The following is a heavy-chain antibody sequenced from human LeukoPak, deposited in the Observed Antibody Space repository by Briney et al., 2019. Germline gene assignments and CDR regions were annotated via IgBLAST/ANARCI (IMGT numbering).Heavy chain of an antibody. CDR1: GGSISTYY. V-gene: IGHV4-59*01. D-gene: IGHD4-17*01. CDR3: ARLTARTTVTTYYFDY. J-gene: IGHJ4*02. Sequence: SETLSLACTVSGGSISTYYWSWLRQPPGKGLEWIGYVYYSGSTNYNPSLKSRVTISADTSKNQFSLRLTSVTAADTAVYYCARLTARTTVTTYYFDYWGQGTLVTVSS. CDR2: VYYSGST.